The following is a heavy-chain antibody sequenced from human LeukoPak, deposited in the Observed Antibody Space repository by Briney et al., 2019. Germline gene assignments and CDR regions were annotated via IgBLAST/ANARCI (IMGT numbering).Heavy chain of an antibody. J-gene: IGHJ4*02. D-gene: IGHD3-22*01. Sequence: SETLSLTCAVYGGSFSGYYWSWIRQPPGKGLEWIGEINHSGSTNYNPSLKSRVTISVDTSKNQFSLKLSSLTAADTALYYCARASVVVTADYWGQGTLVTVSS. CDR2: INHSGST. CDR3: ARASVVVTADY. CDR1: GGSFSGYY. V-gene: IGHV4-34*01.